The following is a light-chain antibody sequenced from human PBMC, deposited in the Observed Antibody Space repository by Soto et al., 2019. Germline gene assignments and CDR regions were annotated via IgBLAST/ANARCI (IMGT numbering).Light chain of an antibody. Sequence: EIVLTQSPCTLSLSPGDRATLSCRASQSVSSSLAWYQQKPGLAPTLLISDASSRASGVPDRFTGGGSGTDFTLTIRRLQPEDFALYYCQQYYGTPITFGQGTRLEIK. V-gene: IGKV3-20*01. CDR3: QQYYGTPIT. J-gene: IGKJ5*01. CDR1: QSVSSS. CDR2: DAS.